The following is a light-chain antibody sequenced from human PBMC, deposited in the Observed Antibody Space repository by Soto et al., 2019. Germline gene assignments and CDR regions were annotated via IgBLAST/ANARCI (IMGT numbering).Light chain of an antibody. J-gene: IGKJ5*01. CDR3: QHSYSTPIP. Sequence: DIQMTQSPSSLSASVGDRVTITCRASQSISSYLNWYQQKPGKAPKLLIYAASSLQSGVPSRFSGSGSGTDFTLTISSLQPEDFATYYCQHSYSTPIPFGQGTRLEI. V-gene: IGKV1-39*01. CDR1: QSISSY. CDR2: AAS.